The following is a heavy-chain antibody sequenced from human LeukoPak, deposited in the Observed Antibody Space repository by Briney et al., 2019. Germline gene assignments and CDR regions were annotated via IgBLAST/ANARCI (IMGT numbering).Heavy chain of an antibody. CDR1: GFTFSSYA. CDR2: ISYDGSNK. D-gene: IGHD3-16*01. CDR3: ARGYDYVWGSYGY. J-gene: IGHJ4*02. Sequence: GRSLRLSCAASGFTFSSYAMHWVRQAPGKGLEWVAVISYDGSNKYYADSVKGRFTISRDNSKNTLYLQMNSLRAEDTAVYYCARGYDYVWGSYGYWGQGTLVTVSS. V-gene: IGHV3-30*14.